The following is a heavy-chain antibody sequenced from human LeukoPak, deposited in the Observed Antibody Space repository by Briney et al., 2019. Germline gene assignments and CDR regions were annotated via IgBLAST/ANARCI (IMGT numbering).Heavy chain of an antibody. J-gene: IGHJ3*02. CDR1: GGSFNNNAYY. V-gene: IGHV4-61*08. Sequence: SETLSLTCSVSGGSFNNNAYYWTWIRQPPGKGLEWIGYIYYSGSTNYNPSLKSRVTISVDTSKNQFSLKLSSVTAADTAVYYCARRVDIWGQGTMVTVSS. CDR3: ARRVDI. CDR2: IYYSGST.